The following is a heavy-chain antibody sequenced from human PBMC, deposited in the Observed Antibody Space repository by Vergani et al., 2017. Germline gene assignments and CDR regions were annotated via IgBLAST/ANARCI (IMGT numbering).Heavy chain of an antibody. Sequence: EVQLLESGGGLVQPGGSLRLSCAASGFTFPGYAMSWVRQAPGKGLEWVSSVSGSSATPYYADSVKGRFIISRDNSKNTLHLQMNSLRADDTAVYYCTKGSRGYTGYFFDYWGQGTLDTVSS. CDR2: VSGSSATP. J-gene: IGHJ4*02. V-gene: IGHV3-23*01. CDR3: TKGSRGYTGYFFDY. CDR1: GFTFPGYA. D-gene: IGHD5-12*01.